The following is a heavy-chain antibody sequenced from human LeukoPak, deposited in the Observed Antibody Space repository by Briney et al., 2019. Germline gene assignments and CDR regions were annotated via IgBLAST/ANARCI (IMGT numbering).Heavy chain of an antibody. J-gene: IGHJ4*02. CDR2: ISASGGST. CDR3: AKDHAVAATYYFDY. D-gene: IGHD2-15*01. CDR1: GFTFSSSA. Sequence: GGSLRLSCAASGFTFSSSAMSWVRQVPGKGLEWVSGISASGGSTYYADSVKGRLTISRDNSKNTLYLQMNSLRAEDTAVYYCAKDHAVAATYYFDYWGQGTLVTVSS. V-gene: IGHV3-23*01.